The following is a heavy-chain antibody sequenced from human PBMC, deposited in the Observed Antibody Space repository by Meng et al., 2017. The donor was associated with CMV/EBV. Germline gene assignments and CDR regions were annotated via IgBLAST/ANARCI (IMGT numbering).Heavy chain of an antibody. J-gene: IGHJ5*02. CDR1: GGPIGSYS. CDR2: IYTSGST. D-gene: IGHD2-2*01. CDR3: ARDLMNCSSTSCANWFDP. Sequence: QVQLQEAGPGLLKPSETLSLTCTVSGGPIGSYSWSWIRQPAGKGLEWIGRIYTSGSTNYNPSLKSRVTMSVDTSKNQFSLKLSSVTAADTAVYYCARDLMNCSSTSCANWFDPWGQGTLVTVSS. V-gene: IGHV4-4*07.